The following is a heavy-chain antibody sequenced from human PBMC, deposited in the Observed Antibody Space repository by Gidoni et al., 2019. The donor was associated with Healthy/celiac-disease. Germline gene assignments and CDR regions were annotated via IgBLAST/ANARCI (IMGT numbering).Heavy chain of an antibody. J-gene: IGHJ3*02. V-gene: IGHV3-33*01. Sequence: QVQLVESGGGVVQPGRSLRLSCAASGFTFSSYGMHGVRQAPGTGLEWVEVKWYDGSNKYYADSVKGRFTISRDNSKNTLYLQMNSLRAEDTAVYYCAREPESYDKGAFDIWGQGTMVTVSS. CDR3: AREPESYDKGAFDI. D-gene: IGHD3-16*01. CDR2: KWYDGSNK. CDR1: GFTFSSYG.